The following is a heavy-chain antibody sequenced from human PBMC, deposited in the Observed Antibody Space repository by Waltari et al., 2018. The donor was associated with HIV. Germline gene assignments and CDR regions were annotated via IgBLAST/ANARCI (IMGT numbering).Heavy chain of an antibody. V-gene: IGHV3-7*01. CDR3: ARDLGYSYGYVSDY. CDR1: GFPFSSYW. J-gene: IGHJ4*02. CDR2: IKQDGSEK. D-gene: IGHD5-18*01. Sequence: EVQLVESGGGLVQPGGSLRLSCAAFGFPFSSYWMSWVRQAPGKGLEWVANIKQDGSEKYYVDSVKGRFTISRDNAKNSLYLQMNSLRAEDTAVYYCARDLGYSYGYVSDYWGQGTLVTVSS.